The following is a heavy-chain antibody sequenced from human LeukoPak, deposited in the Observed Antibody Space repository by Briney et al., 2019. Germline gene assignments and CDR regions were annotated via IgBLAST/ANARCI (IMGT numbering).Heavy chain of an antibody. CDR1: GGSISSYY. CDR2: IYYSGST. Sequence: SETLSLTCTVSGGSISSYYWSWIRQPPGKGLEWIGYIYYSGSTNYNPSLKSRVTISVDTSKNQFSLKLSSVAAADTAVYYCARNLYGGNLNYFDYWGQGTLVTVSS. CDR3: ARNLYGGNLNYFDY. J-gene: IGHJ4*02. D-gene: IGHD4-23*01. V-gene: IGHV4-59*01.